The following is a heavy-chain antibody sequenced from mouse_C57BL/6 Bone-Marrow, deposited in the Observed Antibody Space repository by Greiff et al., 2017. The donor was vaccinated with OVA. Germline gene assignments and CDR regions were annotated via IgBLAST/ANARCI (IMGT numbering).Heavy chain of an antibody. Sequence: VQLQQSGAELVRPGASVKLSCTASGFNIKDDYMHWVKQRPEQGLEWLGWIDPENGDTEYASKFQGKATITADTSSNTAYLQLSSLTSEDTAVYYCTGYGSLGYFDYWGQGTTLTVSS. CDR2: IDPENGDT. CDR1: GFNIKDDY. J-gene: IGHJ2*01. CDR3: TGYGSLGYFDY. V-gene: IGHV14-4*01. D-gene: IGHD1-1*01.